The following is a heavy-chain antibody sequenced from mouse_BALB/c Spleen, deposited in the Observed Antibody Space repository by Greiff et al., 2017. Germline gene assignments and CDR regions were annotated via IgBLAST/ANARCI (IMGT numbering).Heavy chain of an antibody. Sequence: QVQLQQSGPELVKPGASVKISCKASGYAFSSSWMNWVKQRPGQGLEWIGRIYPGDGDTNYNGKFKGKATLTADKSSSTAYMQLSSLTSVDSAVYFCARAGTGFAYWGQGTLVTVSA. CDR2: IYPGDGDT. D-gene: IGHD3-3*01. CDR3: ARAGTGFAY. CDR1: GYAFSSSW. J-gene: IGHJ3*01. V-gene: IGHV1-82*01.